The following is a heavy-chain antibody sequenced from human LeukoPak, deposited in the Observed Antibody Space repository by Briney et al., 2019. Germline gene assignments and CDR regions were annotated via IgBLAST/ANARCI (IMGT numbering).Heavy chain of an antibody. J-gene: IGHJ3*02. V-gene: IGHV4-61*02. Sequence: SQTLSLTCTVSGGSITSGFYFWSWIRQPAGKGLEWIGRIYTTGSTNYNPSLKSRVTISVDKSNNQFSLKLTSVTAADTAVYYCARWEVRLNAFEMWGQGTMVTVSS. CDR2: IYTTGST. D-gene: IGHD3-10*01. CDR3: ARWEVRLNAFEM. CDR1: GGSITSGFYF.